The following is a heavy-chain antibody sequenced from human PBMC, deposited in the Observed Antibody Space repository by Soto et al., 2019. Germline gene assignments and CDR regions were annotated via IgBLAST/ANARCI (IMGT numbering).Heavy chain of an antibody. CDR3: ARGTTVETGNY. J-gene: IGHJ4*02. Sequence: ASVKVSCKTSGYTFTSYHISWVRQAPGQGLEWMGWISAYNTNTNYAQKFQGRVTMTTDTLTSTAYMELRSLRSDDTAVYYCARGTTVETGNYRGQGTLDTVSS. V-gene: IGHV1-18*01. CDR1: GYTFTSYH. D-gene: IGHD4-17*01. CDR2: ISAYNTNT.